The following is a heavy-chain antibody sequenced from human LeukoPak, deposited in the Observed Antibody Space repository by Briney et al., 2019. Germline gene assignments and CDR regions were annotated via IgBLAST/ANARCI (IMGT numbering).Heavy chain of an antibody. V-gene: IGHV4-4*07. D-gene: IGHD6-6*01. CDR3: ARHPASIAAPPPDFDY. Sequence: SETLSLTCTVSGGSISSYYWSWIRQPAGKGLEWIGRIYTSGSTNYNPSLKSRVTISVDTSKNQFSLKLSSVTAADTAVYYCARHPASIAAPPPDFDYWGQGTLVTVSS. J-gene: IGHJ4*02. CDR1: GGSISSYY. CDR2: IYTSGST.